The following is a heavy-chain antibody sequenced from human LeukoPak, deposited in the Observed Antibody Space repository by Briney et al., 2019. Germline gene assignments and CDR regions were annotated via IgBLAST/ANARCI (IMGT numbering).Heavy chain of an antibody. CDR1: GFAFSSYA. Sequence: GGSLRLSCAASGFAFSSYAMSWVRQAPGKGLEWVSAISGSGGSTYYADSVKGRFTISRDNSKNTLYLQMNSLRAEDTSLYYYAKDYDFWSGYSKGFDYWGQGTLVTVSS. D-gene: IGHD3-3*01. V-gene: IGHV3-23*01. CDR3: AKDYDFWSGYSKGFDY. J-gene: IGHJ4*02. CDR2: ISGSGGST.